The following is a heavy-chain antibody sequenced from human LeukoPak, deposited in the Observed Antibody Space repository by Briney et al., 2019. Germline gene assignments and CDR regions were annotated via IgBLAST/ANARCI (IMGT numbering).Heavy chain of an antibody. CDR3: ARDLTTVTTGDDY. V-gene: IGHV3-21*01. CDR1: GFTFSSYS. CDR2: ISSSSSYI. D-gene: IGHD4-17*01. J-gene: IGHJ4*02. Sequence: GGSLRLSCAPSGFTFSSYSMNWVRQAPGKGLEWVSSISSSSSYIYYADSVKGRFTISRDNAKNSLYLQMNSLRAEDTAVYYCARDLTTVTTGDDYWGQGTLVTVSS.